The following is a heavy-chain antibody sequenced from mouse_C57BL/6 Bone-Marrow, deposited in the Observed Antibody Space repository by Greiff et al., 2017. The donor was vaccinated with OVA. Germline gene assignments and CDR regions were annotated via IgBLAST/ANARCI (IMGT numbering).Heavy chain of an antibody. D-gene: IGHD2-4*01. CDR3: TKAYYDYDGL. CDR2: IDPENGDT. CDR1: GFNIKDDY. J-gene: IGHJ3*01. V-gene: IGHV14-4*01. Sequence: EVKLVESGAELVRPGASVKLSCTASGFNIKDDYMHWVKQRPEQGLEWIGWIDPENGDTEYASKFQGKATITADTSSNTAYLQLSSLTSEDTAVYYCTKAYYDYDGLWGQGTLVTVSA.